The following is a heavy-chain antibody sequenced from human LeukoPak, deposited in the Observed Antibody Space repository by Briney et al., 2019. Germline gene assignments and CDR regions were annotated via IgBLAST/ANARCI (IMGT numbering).Heavy chain of an antibody. D-gene: IGHD2-15*01. CDR2: IYYSGST. CDR3: ARVSCSGGACPFGSWFDP. V-gene: IGHV4-39*02. Sequence: PSETLSPTCTVSGGSITSGSYYWGWIRQPPGKGLEWIGSIYYSGSTYYNPSLKSRVTISVDTSNKLFSLKLSSVTAADTAVYYCARVSCSGGACPFGSWFDPWGRNPGHRLL. CDR1: GGSITSGSYY. J-gene: IGHJ5*02.